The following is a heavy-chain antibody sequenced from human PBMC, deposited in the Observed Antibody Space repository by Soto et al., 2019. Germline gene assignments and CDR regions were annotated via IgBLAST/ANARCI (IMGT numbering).Heavy chain of an antibody. J-gene: IGHJ5*02. D-gene: IGHD2-15*01. Sequence: GASVKVSCKASGGTFGTYAISWVRQAPGQGLEWMGGIIPIFATANYAQSLQGRVSITADKSTGTAYMELSSLRYEDTAVYFCARDVRYCSGGSCYSATWGQGTLATVSS. CDR2: IIPIFATA. CDR3: ARDVRYCSGGSCYSAT. CDR1: GGTFGTYA. V-gene: IGHV1-69*06.